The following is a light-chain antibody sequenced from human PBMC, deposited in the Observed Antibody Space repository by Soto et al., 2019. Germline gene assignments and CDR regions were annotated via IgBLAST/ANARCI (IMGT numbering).Light chain of an antibody. V-gene: IGKV3D-20*02. CDR3: QQRSNWPSIT. J-gene: IGKJ5*01. CDR2: GAS. CDR1: QSVNSSY. Sequence: EIMLHPSPGTLSLTAGERVPLSCRASQSVNSSYLAWYQQKPGQAPRLLIYGASSRATGIPDRFSGSGSGTDFTLTISSLEPEDFAVYYCQQRSNWPSITFGQGTRLEI.